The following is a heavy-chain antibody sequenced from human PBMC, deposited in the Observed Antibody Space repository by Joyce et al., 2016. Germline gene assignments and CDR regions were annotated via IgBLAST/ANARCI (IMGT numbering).Heavy chain of an antibody. Sequence: EVHLVESGGAFVQPGGSLRLSCAASGFTFSYYWMSWVRQDPGKGLVWGSRIKSDGSIRSDADSVKGRFTISRDNAKNMVYLQTNSLRAEDTAVYYCARGGYDYETISDLQIDHWGQGTLVTVSS. CDR2: IKSDGSIR. J-gene: IGHJ4*02. CDR3: ARGGYDYETISDLQIDH. D-gene: IGHD3-22*01. CDR1: GFTFSYYW. V-gene: IGHV3-74*01.